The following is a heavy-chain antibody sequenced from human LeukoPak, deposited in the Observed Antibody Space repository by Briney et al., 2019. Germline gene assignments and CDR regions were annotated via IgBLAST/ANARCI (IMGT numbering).Heavy chain of an antibody. CDR2: INHSGST. D-gene: IGHD1-26*01. CDR1: NGSFSGYY. CDR3: ARTGGSFYFYYYMDV. Sequence: SETLSLTCGVYNGSFSGYYWSWIRQTPGKGLEWIGEINHSGSTNYNPSLKSRVTISVDTSKNQFSLRLTSVTAADTAVYYCARTGGSFYFYYYMDVWGKGTTVTVSS. J-gene: IGHJ6*03. V-gene: IGHV4-34*01.